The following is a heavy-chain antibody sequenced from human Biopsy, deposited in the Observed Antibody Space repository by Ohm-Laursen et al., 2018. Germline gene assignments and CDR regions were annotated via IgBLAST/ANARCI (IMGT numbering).Heavy chain of an antibody. J-gene: IGHJ6*02. CDR1: GFSISSGHY. CDR3: VRGVDYYDPYHYYALDV. V-gene: IGHV4-38-2*01. Sequence: TLSLTCAVFGFSISSGHYWAWIRQPPGKGLEWIGEINHSGRTNYNPSLKSRVTISVDTSKNQFSLKVRSVTAADTAVYYCVRGVDYYDPYHYYALDVWGQGTTVTVSS. D-gene: IGHD3-22*01. CDR2: INHSGRT.